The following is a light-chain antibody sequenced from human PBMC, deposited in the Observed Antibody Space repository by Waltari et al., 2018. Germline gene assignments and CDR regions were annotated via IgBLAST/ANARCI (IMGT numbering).Light chain of an antibody. Sequence: EVVMTQSPATLSVSPGESAPLSCRASQSVSRNVVWYQQRPGRAPRPLIYAASTRATDTPARFSGSGSGTEFSLTISSLQSEDFAVYYCQQFNDWPRTFGQGTRVEIK. V-gene: IGKV3-15*01. CDR3: QQFNDWPRT. J-gene: IGKJ1*01. CDR1: QSVSRN. CDR2: AAS.